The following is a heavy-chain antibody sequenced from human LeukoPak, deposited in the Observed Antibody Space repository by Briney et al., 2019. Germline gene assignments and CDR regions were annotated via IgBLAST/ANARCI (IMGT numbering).Heavy chain of an antibody. D-gene: IGHD1-26*01. CDR3: ARGGGLGAYYYYIDV. Sequence: SETLSLTCAVYGGSFSGYYWSWIRQPPGKGLEWIGYIYYSGSTNYNPSLKSRVTISVDTSKNQFSLKLRSVTAADTAVYYCARGGGLGAYYYYIDVWGKGTTVTISS. J-gene: IGHJ6*03. CDR1: GGSFSGYY. CDR2: IYYSGST. V-gene: IGHV4-59*01.